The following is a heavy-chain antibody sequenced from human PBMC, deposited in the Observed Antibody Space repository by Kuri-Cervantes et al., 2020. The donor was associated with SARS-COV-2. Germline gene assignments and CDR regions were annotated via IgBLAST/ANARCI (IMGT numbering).Heavy chain of an antibody. CDR3: ARDSNKTLYGEVLSLGDAFDI. J-gene: IGHJ3*02. V-gene: IGHV1-3*01. CDR2: INAGNGNT. CDR1: GYTFTSYA. D-gene: IGHD3-10*01. Sequence: ASVKVSCKASGYTFTSYAMHWVRQAPGQRLEWMGWINAGNGNTKYSQKFQGRVTITRDTSASTAYMELSSLRSEDTAVYYCARDSNKTLYGEVLSLGDAFDIWGQGTMVTVSS.